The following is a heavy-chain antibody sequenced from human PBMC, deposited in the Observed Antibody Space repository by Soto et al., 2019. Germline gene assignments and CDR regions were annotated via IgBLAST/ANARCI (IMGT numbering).Heavy chain of an antibody. Sequence: GESLKISCKGSGYSFTSYWIGWVRQMPEKGLEWLGIIYPGDSDTRYGPSFQGQVTISADKSISTAYLQWSSLKASDTAMYYCARRFYDYIWGSYRPNYAFDIWGQGTMVTVSS. J-gene: IGHJ3*02. CDR3: ARRFYDYIWGSYRPNYAFDI. CDR2: IYPGDSDT. D-gene: IGHD3-16*02. V-gene: IGHV5-51*01. CDR1: GYSFTSYW.